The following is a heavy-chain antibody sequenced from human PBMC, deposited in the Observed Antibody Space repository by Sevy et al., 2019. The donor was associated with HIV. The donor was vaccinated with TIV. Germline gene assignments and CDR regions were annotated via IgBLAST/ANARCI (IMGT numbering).Heavy chain of an antibody. D-gene: IGHD3-3*01. V-gene: IGHV1-18*01. Sequence: ASVKVSCTASGYTFTSYGISWVRQAPGQGLEWRGWISAYNDNTNYAQKLQGRVTLTTDTSTSTAYMELRSLRSDDTAVYYCARGYYDFWSGYYRRDAFDIWGQGTMVTVSS. CDR2: ISAYNDNT. J-gene: IGHJ3*02. CDR1: GYTFTSYG. CDR3: ARGYYDFWSGYYRRDAFDI.